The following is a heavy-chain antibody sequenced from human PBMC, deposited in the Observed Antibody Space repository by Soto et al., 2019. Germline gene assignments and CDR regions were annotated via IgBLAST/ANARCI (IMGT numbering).Heavy chain of an antibody. CDR2: ISYDGSHK. CDR3: AKGSSTSRPHYFDY. V-gene: IGHV3-30-3*01. Sequence: PGGSLGLSCTASGFTFSSYAIHWVRQAPGKGLEWVAVISYDGSHKYYADAVKGRFTISRDNSKNTLFLQMNSLRAEDTAIYYCAKGSSTSRPHYFDYWGRGTLVTVSS. D-gene: IGHD2-2*01. J-gene: IGHJ4*02. CDR1: GFTFSSYA.